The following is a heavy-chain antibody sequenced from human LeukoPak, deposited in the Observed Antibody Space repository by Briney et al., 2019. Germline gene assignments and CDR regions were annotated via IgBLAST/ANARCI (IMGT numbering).Heavy chain of an antibody. J-gene: IGHJ4*02. V-gene: IGHV4-39*07. D-gene: IGHD5-18*01. CDR3: ASLKAPAMVTDY. Sequence: SETLSLTCTVSGGSISTSSYYWGWIRQPPGKGLEWIGSIYYSGSTYYNPSLKSRVTISVDRSKNQFSLKLSSVTAADTAVYYCASLKAPAMVTDYWGQGTLVTVSS. CDR1: GGSISTSSYY. CDR2: IYYSGST.